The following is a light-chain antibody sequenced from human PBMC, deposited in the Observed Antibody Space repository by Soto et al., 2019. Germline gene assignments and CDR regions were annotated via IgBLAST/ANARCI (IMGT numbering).Light chain of an antibody. CDR1: SSDVGVFNY. CDR2: EVT. CDR3: IAYARSSTWV. J-gene: IGLJ3*02. V-gene: IGLV2-14*03. Sequence: QSALTQPASVSGSPGQSITISCTGTSSDVGVFNYVSWYQQHPGRVPKLLIYEVTHRPSGVSDRFSGSKSGNTASLTISRVRPEDESTYFCIAYARSSTWVFGGGTKLTVL.